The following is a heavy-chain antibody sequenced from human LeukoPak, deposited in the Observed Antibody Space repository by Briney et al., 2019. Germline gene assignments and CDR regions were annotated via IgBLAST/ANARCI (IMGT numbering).Heavy chain of an antibody. V-gene: IGHV3-30*04. CDR1: GFTFSSYA. CDR3: ARGYSSDWYSPFDY. Sequence: GGSLRLSCAASGFTFSSYAMHWVRQAPGKGLEWVAVISYDGSNKYYADSVKGRFTISRDNSKNTLYLQMNTLRAEDTAVYYCARGYSSDWYSPFDYWGQGTLVTVSS. D-gene: IGHD6-19*01. CDR2: ISYDGSNK. J-gene: IGHJ4*02.